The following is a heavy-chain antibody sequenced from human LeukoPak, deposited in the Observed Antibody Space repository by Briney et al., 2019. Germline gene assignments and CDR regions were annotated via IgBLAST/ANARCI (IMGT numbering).Heavy chain of an antibody. CDR2: ISSSSSYI. D-gene: IGHD2-2*02. CDR1: GFTFSSYS. V-gene: IGHV3-21*01. Sequence: GGSLRLSCAASGFTFSSYSMNWVRQAPGKGLEWVSSISSSSSYIYYADSVKGRFTISRDNAKYSLYLQMNSLRAEDTAVYYCARDGEDAVVVPAAIKATSYYYYGMDVWGKGTTVTVSS. CDR3: ARDGEDAVVVPAAIKATSYYYYGMDV. J-gene: IGHJ6*04.